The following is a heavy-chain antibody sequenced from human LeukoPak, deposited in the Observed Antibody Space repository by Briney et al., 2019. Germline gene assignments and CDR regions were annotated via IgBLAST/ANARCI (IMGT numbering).Heavy chain of an antibody. Sequence: GGSLRLSCEASGFAFNNNGMTWVRQAPGKGLEWVSGISGSSGNTYYADSVKGRFTISRDNSKNTLYLQMNSLRAEDTAVYYCAKDKFLYYYESSLDYWGQGTLVTVSS. V-gene: IGHV3-23*01. D-gene: IGHD3-22*01. CDR1: GFAFNNNG. CDR2: ISGSSGNT. CDR3: AKDKFLYYYESSLDY. J-gene: IGHJ4*02.